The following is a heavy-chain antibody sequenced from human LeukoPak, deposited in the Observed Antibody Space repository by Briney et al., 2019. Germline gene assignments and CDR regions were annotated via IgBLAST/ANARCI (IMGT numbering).Heavy chain of an antibody. D-gene: IGHD3-9*01. CDR3: ARGYYDILTGYPTPFDY. Sequence: GGSLRLSCAASGFTVSSNYMSWVRQAPGKGLEWVSVIYSGGSTYYADSVKGRFTISRDNSKNTLYLQMNSLRAEDTAVCYCARGYYDILTGYPTPFDYWGQGTLVTVSS. CDR1: GFTVSSNY. CDR2: IYSGGST. J-gene: IGHJ4*02. V-gene: IGHV3-66*01.